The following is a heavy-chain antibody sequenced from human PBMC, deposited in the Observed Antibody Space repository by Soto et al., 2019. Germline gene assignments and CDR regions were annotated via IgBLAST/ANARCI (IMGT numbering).Heavy chain of an antibody. CDR3: ARSIVVVTALDY. CDR1: GYTFTSYA. J-gene: IGHJ4*02. CDR2: INAGNGNT. D-gene: IGHD2-21*02. V-gene: IGHV1-3*01. Sequence: GASVKVSCKASGYTFTSYAMHWVRQAPGQRLEWMGWINAGNGNTKYSQKFQGRVTITRDTSASTAYMEPSSLRSEDTAVYYCARSIVVVTALDYWGQGNLVTVSS.